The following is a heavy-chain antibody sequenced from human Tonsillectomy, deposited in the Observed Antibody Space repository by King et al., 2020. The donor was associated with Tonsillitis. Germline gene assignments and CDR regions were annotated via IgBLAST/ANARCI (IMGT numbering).Heavy chain of an antibody. J-gene: IGHJ5*02. D-gene: IGHD6-13*01. Sequence: ITLKESGPTLVKPTQTLTRTCTVSGFSLNTDGLGVAWIRQPPGKALGWLAIIYWDDDKHYTSSLRMRLTITKDTPKNQVVLTMTNMDPADTGTYYCARAGYSTTHHVYGDWFDPWGQGTLVTVSS. CDR3: ARAGYSTTHHVYGDWFDP. CDR2: IYWDDDK. CDR1: GFSLNTDGLG. V-gene: IGHV2-5*02.